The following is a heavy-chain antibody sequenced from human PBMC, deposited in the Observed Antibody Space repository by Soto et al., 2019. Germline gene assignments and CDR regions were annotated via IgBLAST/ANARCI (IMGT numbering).Heavy chain of an antibody. Sequence: SETLSLTCAVYGGSFSGYYWSWIRQPPGKGLEWIGEINRSGSTNYNPSLKSRVTISVDTSKNQFSLKLSSVTAADTAVYYCARRRGNYYYYYMDVWGKGTTVTVPS. CDR2: INRSGST. J-gene: IGHJ6*03. CDR1: GGSFSGYY. CDR3: ARRRGNYYYYYMDV. D-gene: IGHD3-16*01. V-gene: IGHV4-34*01.